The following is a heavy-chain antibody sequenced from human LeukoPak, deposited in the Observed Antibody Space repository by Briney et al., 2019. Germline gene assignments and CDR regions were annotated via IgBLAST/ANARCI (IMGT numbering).Heavy chain of an antibody. V-gene: IGHV3-48*03. D-gene: IGHD4-17*01. CDR2: MSSSGSMT. CDR1: GFSFSNYE. CDR3: ARTYGDYVYILGY. Sequence: PGGTLRLSCAASGFSFSNYEMNWVRQTPGKGLEWVSYMSSSGSMTWYADSVKGRFTISRDNAKRSLYLQMNSLRAEDTAVYYCARTYGDYVYILGYWGQGTLVTVSS. J-gene: IGHJ4*02.